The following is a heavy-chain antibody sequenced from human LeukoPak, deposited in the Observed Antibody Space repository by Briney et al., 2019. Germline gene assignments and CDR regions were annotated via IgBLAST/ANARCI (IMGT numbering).Heavy chain of an antibody. J-gene: IGHJ4*02. V-gene: IGHV4-38-2*01. CDR1: GYSISSRDY. CDR2: IFNSGST. D-gene: IGHD3-16*01. CDR3: ARNRSEPLGNGGSFDY. Sequence: PSETLSLTCAVSGYSISSRDYWGWIRQPPGKGLEWIGSIFNSGSTYYNPSLKSRVTISADTSKRHFSLKLSSVTAADTAVYYCARNRSEPLGNGGSFDYWGQGTLVTVSS.